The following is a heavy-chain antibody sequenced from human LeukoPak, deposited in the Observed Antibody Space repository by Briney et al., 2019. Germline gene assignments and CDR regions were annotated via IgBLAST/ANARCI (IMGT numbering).Heavy chain of an antibody. CDR3: ARRGSGSYRSNWFDP. V-gene: IGHV5-51*01. Sequence: GESLKISCKGSGYIFTSYWIGWVRQMPGKGLEWMGIIYPGDSDTRYSPSFQGQVTISADKSISTAYLQWSSLKASDTAMYYCARRGSGSYRSNWFDPWGQGTLVTVSS. J-gene: IGHJ5*02. CDR2: IYPGDSDT. D-gene: IGHD3-10*01. CDR1: GYIFTSYW.